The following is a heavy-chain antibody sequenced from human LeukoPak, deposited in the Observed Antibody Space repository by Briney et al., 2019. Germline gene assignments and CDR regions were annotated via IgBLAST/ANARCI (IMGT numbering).Heavy chain of an antibody. J-gene: IGHJ6*02. CDR1: GGTFSSYA. D-gene: IGHD4-11*01. CDR3: ARDGYSKKDYYYYGMDV. V-gene: IGHV1-69*04. Sequence: GASVKVSCKASGGTFSSYAISWVRQAPGQGLEWMGRIIPILGIANYVQKFQGRVTITADKSTSTAYMELSSLRSEDTAVYYCARDGYSKKDYYYYGMDVWGQGTTVTVSS. CDR2: IIPILGIA.